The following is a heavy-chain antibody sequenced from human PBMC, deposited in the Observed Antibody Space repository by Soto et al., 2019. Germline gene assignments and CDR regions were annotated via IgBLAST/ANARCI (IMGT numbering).Heavy chain of an antibody. CDR1: GFTVSSNY. Sequence: GGSLRLSCAASGFTVSSNYMSWVRQAPGKGLEWVSVIYSGGSTYYADSVKGRFTISRDNSKNTLYLQMNSLRAEDTAVYYCARGYRSGYDDLDYWGQGTLVTVSS. J-gene: IGHJ4*02. V-gene: IGHV3-66*01. D-gene: IGHD5-12*01. CDR3: ARGYRSGYDDLDY. CDR2: IYSGGST.